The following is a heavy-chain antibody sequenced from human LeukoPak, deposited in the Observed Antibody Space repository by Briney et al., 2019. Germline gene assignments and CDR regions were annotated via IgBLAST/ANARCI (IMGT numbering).Heavy chain of an antibody. CDR1: GGSISSGDYY. D-gene: IGHD3-10*01. CDR2: IYYSGST. V-gene: IGHV4-30-4*01. CDR3: ARTYYYKFRGAIDY. Sequence: SETLSLTCTVSGGSISSGDYYWSWIRQPPGKGLEWIGYIYYSGSTYYNPSLKSRVTISVDTSKNQFSLKLSSVTAADTAVYYCARTYYYKFRGAIDYWGQGTLVTVSS. J-gene: IGHJ4*02.